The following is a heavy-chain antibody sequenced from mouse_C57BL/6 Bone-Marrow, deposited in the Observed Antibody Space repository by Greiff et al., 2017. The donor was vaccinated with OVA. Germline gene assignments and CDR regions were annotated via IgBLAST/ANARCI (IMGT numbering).Heavy chain of an antibody. V-gene: IGHV1-72*01. CDR1: GYTFTSYW. D-gene: IGHD1-1*01. Sequence: VQLQQPGAELVKPGASVKLSCKASGYTFTSYWMHWVKQRPGRGLEWIGRIDPNSGGTKYNEKFKSKATLTADKPSSTAYMQLSSLTSEDSAVYYCARGAITTVVAGYFDYWGQGTTLTVSS. CDR3: ARGAITTVVAGYFDY. J-gene: IGHJ2*01. CDR2: IDPNSGGT.